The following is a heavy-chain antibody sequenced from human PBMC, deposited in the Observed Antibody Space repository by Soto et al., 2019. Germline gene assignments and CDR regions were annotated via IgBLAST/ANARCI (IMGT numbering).Heavy chain of an antibody. CDR2: IYSDGSST. J-gene: IGHJ4*02. V-gene: IGHV3-74*01. Sequence: PGGSLRLSCAASGFTFSSYWMHWVRQAPGKGLVWVSRIYSDGSSTSYADSVKGRFTISRDNAKNTLYLQMNSLRAEDTAVYYCARGGYSYGYGAPFDYWGQGTLVTVS. D-gene: IGHD5-18*01. CDR3: ARGGYSYGYGAPFDY. CDR1: GFTFSSYW.